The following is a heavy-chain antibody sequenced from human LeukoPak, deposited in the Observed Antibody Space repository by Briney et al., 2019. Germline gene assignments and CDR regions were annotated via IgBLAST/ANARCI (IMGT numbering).Heavy chain of an antibody. CDR3: ARRQDYAGKDY. CDR1: GGSISSSSYY. CDR2: IYYSGST. Sequence: SETLSLTCTVSGGSISSSSYYWGWIRQPPGKGLEWIGSIYYSGSTYYNPSLKSRVTISVDTSKNQFSLKLSSVTAADTAVYYCARRQDYAGKDYWGQGTLVTVSS. V-gene: IGHV4-39*01. D-gene: IGHD3-16*01. J-gene: IGHJ4*02.